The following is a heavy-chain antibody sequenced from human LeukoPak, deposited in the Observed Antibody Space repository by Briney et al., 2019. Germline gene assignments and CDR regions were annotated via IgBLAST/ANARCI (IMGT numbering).Heavy chain of an antibody. V-gene: IGHV3-30*18. CDR3: AKGIRGYYDSSGQP. CDR2: ILYDGSNK. D-gene: IGHD3-22*01. J-gene: IGHJ4*02. Sequence: GGSLRLSCATSGFTFSSYAMTWFRQAPGKGLEWVAVILYDGSNKYYADSVKGRFTISRDNSKNTLYLQMNSLRAEDTAVYYCAKGIRGYYDSSGQPWGQGTLVTVSS. CDR1: GFTFSSYA.